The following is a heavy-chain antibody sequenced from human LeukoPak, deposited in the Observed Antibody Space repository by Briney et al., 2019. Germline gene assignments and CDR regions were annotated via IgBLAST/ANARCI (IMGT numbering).Heavy chain of an antibody. CDR2: INHSGST. V-gene: IGHV4-34*01. CDR1: GGSFSGYY. Sequence: SETLSLTRAVYGGSFSGYYWSWIRQPPGKGLEWIGEINHSGSTNYNPSLKSRVTISVDTSKNQFSLKLSSVTAADTAVYYCARRARDYYYYYMDVWGKGTTVTVSS. J-gene: IGHJ6*03. CDR3: ARRARDYYYYYMDV.